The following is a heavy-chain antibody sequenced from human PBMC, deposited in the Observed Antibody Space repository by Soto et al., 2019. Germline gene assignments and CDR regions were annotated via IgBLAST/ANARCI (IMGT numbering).Heavy chain of an antibody. CDR2: ISDNGGTT. CDR3: ARISYYFDY. J-gene: IGHJ4*02. CDR1: EFTFSNYA. V-gene: IGHV3-23*01. Sequence: GGSLRLSCAASEFTFSNYAMSWVRQAPGKGLEWVSSISDNGGTTYYADSVKGRFTISRDNAKNTLYLQMNSLRAEDTAVYYCARISYYFDYWGQGTLVTVS.